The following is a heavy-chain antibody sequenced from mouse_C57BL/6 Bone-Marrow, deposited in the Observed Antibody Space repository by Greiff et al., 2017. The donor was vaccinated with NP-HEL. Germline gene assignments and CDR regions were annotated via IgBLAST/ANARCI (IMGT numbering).Heavy chain of an antibody. Sequence: EVQVVESEGGLVQPGSSMKLSCTASGFTFSDYYMAWVRQVPEKGLEWVANINYDGSSTYYLDSLKSRFIISRDNAKNILYLQMSSLKSEDTATYYCAREYYPYAMDYWGQGTSVTVSS. CDR2: INYDGSST. V-gene: IGHV5-16*01. D-gene: IGHD1-1*01. CDR1: GFTFSDYY. J-gene: IGHJ4*01. CDR3: AREYYPYAMDY.